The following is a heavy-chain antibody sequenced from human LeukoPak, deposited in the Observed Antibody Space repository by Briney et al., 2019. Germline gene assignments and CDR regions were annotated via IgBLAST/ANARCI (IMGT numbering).Heavy chain of an antibody. J-gene: IGHJ4*02. CDR3: AVSAPIYV. V-gene: IGHV4-39*01. D-gene: IGHD5/OR15-5a*01. Sequence: SETLSLTCTVSGGSISSSSYYWGWIRRPPGKGLEWIGSIYYSGSTYYNPSLKSRVTISVDTSKNQFSLKLSSVTAADTAVYYCAVSAPIYVWGQGTLVTVSS. CDR1: GGSISSSSYY. CDR2: IYYSGST.